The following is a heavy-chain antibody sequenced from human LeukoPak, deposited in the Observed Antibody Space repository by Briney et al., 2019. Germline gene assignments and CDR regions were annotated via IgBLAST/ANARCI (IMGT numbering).Heavy chain of an antibody. Sequence: ASVKVSCKASGYTFTDYYIHWVRQAPGQGLEWMRWINPNSGGTNYAQNFQGRVTMTRDTSISTAYMELSRLRSDDAAMYYCAREHSSSSGKVFDYWGQGALVTVSS. D-gene: IGHD6-6*01. CDR2: INPNSGGT. CDR3: AREHSSSSGKVFDY. V-gene: IGHV1-2*02. CDR1: GYTFTDYY. J-gene: IGHJ4*02.